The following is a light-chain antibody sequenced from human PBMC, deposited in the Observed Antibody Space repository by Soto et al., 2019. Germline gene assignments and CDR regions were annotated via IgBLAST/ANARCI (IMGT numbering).Light chain of an antibody. J-gene: IGKJ2*01. CDR1: QSVSTN. CDR3: QQYYKWPWYT. V-gene: IGKV3-15*01. CDR2: GAS. Sequence: EIVMTQSPATLSVSPGEGATLSCRASQSVSTNLAWYQQKPGQAPSRLIHGASTRATGIPARLSGSGSGTEFSLPISSLQSEDFAVYYCQQYYKWPWYTFGQGTKLEIK.